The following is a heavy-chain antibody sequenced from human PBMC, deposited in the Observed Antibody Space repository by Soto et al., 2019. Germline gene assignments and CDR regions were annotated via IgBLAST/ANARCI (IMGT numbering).Heavy chain of an antibody. V-gene: IGHV1-69*01. Sequence: QVQLVQSGAEVKKPGSSVKVSCKASGGTFSSYAISWVRQAPGQGLEWMGGIIPIFGTANYAQKFQGRVTITADESTSTAYMELGSLRSEDTAVYYCARGRSRYYDFWSGYQNGHFDYWGQGTLVTVSS. CDR3: ARGRSRYYDFWSGYQNGHFDY. CDR1: GGTFSSYA. J-gene: IGHJ4*02. CDR2: IIPIFGTA. D-gene: IGHD3-3*01.